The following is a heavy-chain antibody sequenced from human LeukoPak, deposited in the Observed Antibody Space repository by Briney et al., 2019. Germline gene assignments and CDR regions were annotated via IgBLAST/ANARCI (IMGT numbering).Heavy chain of an antibody. CDR3: ARENPLYCSSTSCYAFDY. CDR2: IYYSGST. J-gene: IGHJ4*02. CDR1: GGSISSGDYY. V-gene: IGHV4-30-4*08. Sequence: PSQTLSLTCTVSGGSISSGDYYWSWIRQPPGKGLEWIGYIYYSGSTYYNPSLKSPLTISVDTSKNQFSLKLSSVTAADTAVYYCARENPLYCSSTSCYAFDYWGQGTLVTVSS. D-gene: IGHD2-2*01.